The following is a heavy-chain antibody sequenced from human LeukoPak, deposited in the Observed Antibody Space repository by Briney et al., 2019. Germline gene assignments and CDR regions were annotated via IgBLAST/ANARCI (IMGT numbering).Heavy chain of an antibody. Sequence: ASVEVSCKASGYTFTGYYMHWVRQAPGQGLEWMGWINPNSGGTNYAQKFQGRVTMTRDTSISTAYMELSRLRSDDTAVYYCASLAIFGVVTDNFDYWGRGTLVTVSS. CDR1: GYTFTGYY. CDR3: ASLAIFGVVTDNFDY. D-gene: IGHD3-3*02. J-gene: IGHJ4*02. V-gene: IGHV1-2*02. CDR2: INPNSGGT.